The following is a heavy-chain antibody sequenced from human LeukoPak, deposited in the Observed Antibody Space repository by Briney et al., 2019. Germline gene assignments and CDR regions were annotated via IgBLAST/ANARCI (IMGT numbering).Heavy chain of an antibody. D-gene: IGHD2-15*01. Sequence: TTSETLSLTCAVSGYSITSSSWWGWIRQPPGKGLEWIGYIYHSGTTYYNPSLQSRVTMSVDTSKNQFSLKLSSVTAVDTAVYYCARTVSLRKVVAATYYDYWGQGTLVTVSS. CDR2: IYHSGTT. CDR3: ARTVSLRKVVAATYYDY. V-gene: IGHV4-28*01. CDR1: GYSITSSSW. J-gene: IGHJ4*02.